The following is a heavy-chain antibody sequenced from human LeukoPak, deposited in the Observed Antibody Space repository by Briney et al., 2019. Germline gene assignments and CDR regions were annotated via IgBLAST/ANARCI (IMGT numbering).Heavy chain of an antibody. J-gene: IGHJ6*02. V-gene: IGHV4-59*01. CDR3: ARGTTVTTYYYAMDV. D-gene: IGHD4-17*01. CDR2: IYYSGST. Sequence: PSETLSLTCTVSGGSISSYYWSWIRQPPGKGLEGMGYIYYSGSTNYNPSLKSRVTISVDTSKNQFSLKLSSVTAADTAVYYCARGTTVTTYYYAMDVWGQGTTVTVSS. CDR1: GGSISSYY.